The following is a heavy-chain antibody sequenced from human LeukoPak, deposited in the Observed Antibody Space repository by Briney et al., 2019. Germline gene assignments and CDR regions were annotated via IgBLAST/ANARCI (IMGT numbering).Heavy chain of an antibody. V-gene: IGHV3-30-3*01. CDR1: GFTFSDYF. D-gene: IGHD6-13*01. CDR3: ARSRIAAAGTGGYYFDY. Sequence: SGGSLRLSCAASGFTFSDYFMTWIRQAPGKGLEWVAVISYDGSNKYYADSVKGRFTISRDNSKNTLYLQMNSLRAEDTAVYYCARSRIAAAGTGGYYFDYWGQGTLVTVSS. CDR2: ISYDGSNK. J-gene: IGHJ4*02.